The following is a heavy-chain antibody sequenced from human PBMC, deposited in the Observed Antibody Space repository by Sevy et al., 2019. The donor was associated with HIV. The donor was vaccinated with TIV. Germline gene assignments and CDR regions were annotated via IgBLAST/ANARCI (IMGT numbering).Heavy chain of an antibody. V-gene: IGHV3-15*01. D-gene: IGHD1-26*01. J-gene: IGHJ3*02. CDR1: GFTFSNAW. Sequence: GGSLRLSYAASGFTFSNAWMSWVRQAPGKGLEWVGRIKSKTDGGTTDYAAPVKGRFTISRDDSKNTLYLQMNSLKTEDTAVYYCTTSQWELPHDAFDIWGQGTMVTVSS. CDR2: IKSKTDGGTT. CDR3: TTSQWELPHDAFDI.